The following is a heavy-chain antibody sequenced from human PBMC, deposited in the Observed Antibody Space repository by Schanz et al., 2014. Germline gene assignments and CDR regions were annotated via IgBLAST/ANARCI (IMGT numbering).Heavy chain of an antibody. J-gene: IGHJ3*01. CDR1: GFTVNTNY. D-gene: IGHD2-21*01. V-gene: IGHV3-53*01. Sequence: EVQLVESGGGLIQPGGSLRLSCAVSGFTVNTNYMSWVRQAPGKGLEWISSMYINSGSTQYADSVKGRFTISRDNSKNTLYLHMNSLRVEDTAVYYCAPLDDCGGGCPINDAFDVWGQGTMVTVSS. CDR2: MYINSGST. CDR3: APLDDCGGGCPINDAFDV.